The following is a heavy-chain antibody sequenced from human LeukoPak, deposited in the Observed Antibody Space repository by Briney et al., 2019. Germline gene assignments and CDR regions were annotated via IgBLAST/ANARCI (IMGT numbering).Heavy chain of an antibody. CDR2: INPSGGST. D-gene: IGHD2-2*01. V-gene: IGHV1-46*01. Sequence: ASVKVSCKASGYTFTSYYMHWVRQAPGQGLEWMGIINPSGGSTSYAQKFQGRVTMTRDTSTSTVYMELSSLRSEDTAVYYCASNSGYCSSTSCYEMDYWGQGTLVTVSS. J-gene: IGHJ4*02. CDR1: GYTFTSYY. CDR3: ASNSGYCSSTSCYEMDY.